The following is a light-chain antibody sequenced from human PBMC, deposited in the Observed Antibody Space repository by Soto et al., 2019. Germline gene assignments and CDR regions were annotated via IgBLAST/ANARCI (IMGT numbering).Light chain of an antibody. Sequence: QSALTQPASVSGSPGQSITISCTGTSSDFGSDKFVSWYQHHPGKAPKLMMFEGSKRPLGVSNRFSGSKSGNTASLTISGLQAEDEADYYCSSSATRSVFVVFGGGTKLTVL. CDR3: SSSATRSVFVV. J-gene: IGLJ2*01. CDR2: EGS. CDR1: SSDFGSDKF. V-gene: IGLV2-23*01.